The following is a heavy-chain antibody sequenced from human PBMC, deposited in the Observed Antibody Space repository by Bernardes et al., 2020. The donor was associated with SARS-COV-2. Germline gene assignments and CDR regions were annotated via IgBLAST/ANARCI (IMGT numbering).Heavy chain of an antibody. Sequence: SETLYLTCTVSGGSISSISYYWGWIRQPPGKGLEWIGSIYYSGITYYNPSLKSRVTISVDTSKNQFSLKLSSVTAADTAVYYCARCITIFGASGGWWGQGTLVTVSS. V-gene: IGHV4-39*01. D-gene: IGHD3-3*01. CDR3: ARCITIFGASGGW. CDR1: GGSISSISYY. J-gene: IGHJ4*02. CDR2: IYYSGIT.